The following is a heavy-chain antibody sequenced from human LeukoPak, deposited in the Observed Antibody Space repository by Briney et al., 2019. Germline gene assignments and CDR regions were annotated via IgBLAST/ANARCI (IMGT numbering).Heavy chain of an antibody. CDR2: IYSGGKT. CDR3: ARLLREYCSSTSCNRIYFDY. Sequence: PGGSLILSCAASGFTVSDNYMSWVRQAPGKGLEWVSVIYSGGKTYYADSVKGRLTISRENSKNTLYLQMNSLRVEDTAVYYCARLLREYCSSTSCNRIYFDYWGQATLVTVSS. J-gene: IGHJ4*02. D-gene: IGHD2-2*01. V-gene: IGHV3-66*01. CDR1: GFTVSDNY.